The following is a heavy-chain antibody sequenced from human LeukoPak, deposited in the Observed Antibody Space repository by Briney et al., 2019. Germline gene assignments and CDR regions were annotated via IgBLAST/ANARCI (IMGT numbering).Heavy chain of an antibody. J-gene: IGHJ6*02. V-gene: IGHV3-21*01. CDR2: LSSSSSYI. Sequence: GGSLRLSCAASGFTFSSYSMNWVRQAPGKGLEWVSSLSSSSSYIYYADSVKGRFTISRDNAKNSLYLQMNSLRAEDTAVYFCARMNSGGYYYCGMDVWGQGTTVTVSS. D-gene: IGHD2-15*01. CDR1: GFTFSSYS. CDR3: ARMNSGGYYYCGMDV.